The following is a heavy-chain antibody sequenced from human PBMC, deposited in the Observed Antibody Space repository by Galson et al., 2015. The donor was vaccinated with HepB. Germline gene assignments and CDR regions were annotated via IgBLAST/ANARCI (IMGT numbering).Heavy chain of an antibody. Sequence: SLRLSCAASGFIFSDYYMTWIRQAPGKGLEWVSYISGSSGYTNYADSVKGRFTISRDNARNSLYLHMSSLRVDDTAVYYCARAPRRYSTSWYPDSWGQGALATVSS. V-gene: IGHV3-11*06. D-gene: IGHD6-13*01. CDR3: ARAPRRYSTSWYPDS. J-gene: IGHJ5*01. CDR1: GFIFSDYY. CDR2: ISGSSGYT.